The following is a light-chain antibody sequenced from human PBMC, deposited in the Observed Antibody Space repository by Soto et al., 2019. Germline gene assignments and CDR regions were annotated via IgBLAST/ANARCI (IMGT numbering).Light chain of an antibody. CDR3: QQYNNWPPIT. CDR1: QSVSIK. Sequence: EIVLTQSPATLSSFPGERVTLSCRASQSVSIKLAWYQQKPGQAPRLLIYDTSTRATGIPARFSGSGSGTEFTLTISSLQSEDFAVYYCQQYNNWPPITFGQGTRLEIK. CDR2: DTS. V-gene: IGKV3-15*01. J-gene: IGKJ5*01.